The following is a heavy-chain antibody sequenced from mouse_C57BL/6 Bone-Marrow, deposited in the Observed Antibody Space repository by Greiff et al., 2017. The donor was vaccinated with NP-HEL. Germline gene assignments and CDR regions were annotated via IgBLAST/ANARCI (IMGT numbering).Heavy chain of an antibody. J-gene: IGHJ1*03. CDR1: GFTFSDYY. Sequence: EVMLVESGGGLVQPGGSLKLSCAASGFTFSDYYMYWVRQTPEKRLEWVAYISNGGGSTYYPDTVKGRFTISRDNAKNTLYLQMSRLKSEDTAMYYCARQDDGYWYFDVWGTGTTVTVSS. CDR3: ARQDDGYWYFDV. V-gene: IGHV5-12*01. CDR2: ISNGGGST. D-gene: IGHD2-3*01.